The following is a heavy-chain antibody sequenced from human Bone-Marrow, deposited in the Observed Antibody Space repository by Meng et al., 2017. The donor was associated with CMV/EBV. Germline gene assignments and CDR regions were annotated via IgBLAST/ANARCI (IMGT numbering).Heavy chain of an antibody. CDR3: ARERGYYGSGSYWTYYYYGMDV. CDR1: GFTVSSNY. Sequence: GESLKISCAASGFTVSSNYMSWDRQAPGKGLEWVSVIYSGGSTYYADSVKGRFTISRDNSKNTLYLQMNSLRAEDPAVYYCARERGYYGSGSYWTYYYYGMDVWGQGTTVTVSS. D-gene: IGHD3-10*01. V-gene: IGHV3-66*02. CDR2: IYSGGST. J-gene: IGHJ6*02.